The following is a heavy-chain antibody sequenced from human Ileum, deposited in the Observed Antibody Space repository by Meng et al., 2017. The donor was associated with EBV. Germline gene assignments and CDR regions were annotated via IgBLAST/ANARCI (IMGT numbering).Heavy chain of an antibody. CDR3: ARTYYGSYGFDY. J-gene: IGHJ4*02. V-gene: IGHV1-18*01. CDR1: GYRFTAFG. Sequence: QVQVGQAGGEVRKPGASVKVSCKASGYRFTAFGISWVRQAPGQGPEWMGWITTYNGDTKYAQKFQGRVTMTRETSTNTAYMELTSLRSDDTAVYYCARTYYGSYGFDYWGQGTLVTVSS. D-gene: IGHD3-10*01. CDR2: ITTYNGDT.